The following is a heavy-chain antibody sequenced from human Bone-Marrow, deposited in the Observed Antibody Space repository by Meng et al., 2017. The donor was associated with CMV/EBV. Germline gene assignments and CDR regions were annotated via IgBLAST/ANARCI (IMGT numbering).Heavy chain of an antibody. Sequence: SGPTLVKPTQTLTLTCTLSGFSLSTREEAVAWIRQPPGKALEWLALIYWNDDKRYNPSLRNRLTVNKDTSTNLLVLTMTNVDPVDTDTYYCAHPWIMDHDAYDIWGQGTMVTVSS. CDR2: IYWNDDK. V-gene: IGHV2-5*01. D-gene: IGHD2-2*03. CDR1: GFSLSTREEA. CDR3: AHPWIMDHDAYDI. J-gene: IGHJ3*02.